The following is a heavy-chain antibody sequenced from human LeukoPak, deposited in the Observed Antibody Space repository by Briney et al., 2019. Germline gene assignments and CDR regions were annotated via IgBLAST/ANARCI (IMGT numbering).Heavy chain of an antibody. Sequence: SETLSLTCTVSGGSISSSSYYWGWIRQPPGKGLEWIGSIYYSGSTYYNPSLKSRVTISVDTSKNQSSLKLSSVTAADTAVYYCARSPPYLYYFDYWGQGTLVNVSS. CDR3: ARSPPYLYYFDY. CDR1: GGSISSSSYY. CDR2: IYYSGST. V-gene: IGHV4-39*07. J-gene: IGHJ4*02.